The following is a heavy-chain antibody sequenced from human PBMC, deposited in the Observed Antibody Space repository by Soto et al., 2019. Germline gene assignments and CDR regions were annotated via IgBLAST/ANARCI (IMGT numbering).Heavy chain of an antibody. CDR1: GYTFTSYA. CDR3: ARAHYDLWSGYLGWYYYYGMDV. Sequence: ASVKVSCKASGYTFTSYAMHWVRQAPGQRLEWMGWINAGNGNTKYSQKFQGRVTITRDTSASTAYMELSSLRSEDTAVYYCARAHYDLWSGYLGWYYYYGMDVWGQGTTVTVSS. D-gene: IGHD3-3*01. J-gene: IGHJ6*02. V-gene: IGHV1-3*01. CDR2: INAGNGNT.